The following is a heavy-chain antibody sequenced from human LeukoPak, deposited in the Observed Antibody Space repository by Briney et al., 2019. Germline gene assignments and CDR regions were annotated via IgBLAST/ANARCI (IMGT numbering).Heavy chain of an antibody. V-gene: IGHV3-23*01. CDR2: IRGSGDIT. D-gene: IGHD6-6*01. Sequence: GGSLRLSCAASGFTLSSYSIYWVRQAPGKGLEWVSGIRGSGDITYYADSVKGRFTTSRDNSENTLHLQMNSLTVGDTAVYYCAKGRVFESILDCWGQGVLVTVSS. CDR3: AKGRVFESILDC. CDR1: GFTLSSYS. J-gene: IGHJ4*02.